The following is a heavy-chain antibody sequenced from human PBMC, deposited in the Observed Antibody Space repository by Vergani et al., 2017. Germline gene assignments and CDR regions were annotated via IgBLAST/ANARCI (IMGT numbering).Heavy chain of an antibody. J-gene: IGHJ1*01. V-gene: IGHV3-23*01. Sequence: EVQLLESGGGLVQPGGSRRLSCAGAGFTFDTFTMAYVRQAPGKGLEWVARMSSGGGDIFYADSVKGRVTISRDNSKNTLFLQMNSLKDEDQAVYYCTTAWGLYYLHGEYFQYWGRGTLVSVSS. D-gene: IGHD3-10*01. CDR3: TTAWGLYYLHGEYFQY. CDR1: GFTFDTFT. CDR2: MSSGGGDI.